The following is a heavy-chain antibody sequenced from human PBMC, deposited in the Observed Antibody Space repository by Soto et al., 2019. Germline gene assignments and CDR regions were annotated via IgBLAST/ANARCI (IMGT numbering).Heavy chain of an antibody. CDR3: ARDLYYSSGRYFDHDASDI. J-gene: IGHJ3*02. D-gene: IGHD6-19*01. CDR2: ISPHNDRT. V-gene: IGHV1-18*01. Sequence: ASVKVSCKASGYNFTSYGISWVRQAPGQGLEWMGWISPHNDRTKYARRFQDRVTMTTETPTSTFYMELGSLRSDDTAVYYCARDLYYSSGRYFDHDASDIWGQGTVVTVS. CDR1: GYNFTSYG.